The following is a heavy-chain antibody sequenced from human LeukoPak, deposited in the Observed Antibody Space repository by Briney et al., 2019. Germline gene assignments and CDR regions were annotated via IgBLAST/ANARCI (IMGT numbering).Heavy chain of an antibody. J-gene: IGHJ6*04. Sequence: GGSLRLSCAASGFTFSSYSMNWVRQAPGKGLEWVSSSSSSSSYIYYADSVKGRFTISRDNAKNSLYLQMNSLRAEDTAVYYCARPVVVTAMGSMDAWGKGTTVTVSS. CDR2: SSSSSSYI. CDR1: GFTFSSYS. D-gene: IGHD2-21*02. V-gene: IGHV3-21*01. CDR3: ARPVVVTAMGSMDA.